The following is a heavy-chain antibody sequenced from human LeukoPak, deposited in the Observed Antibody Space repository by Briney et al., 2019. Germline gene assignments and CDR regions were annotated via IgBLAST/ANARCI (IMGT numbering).Heavy chain of an antibody. D-gene: IGHD3-22*01. Sequence: ASVKVSCKASGYTFTSYGISWVRQAPGQGPEWMGWVSAYNGNTNYAQKLQGRVTMTTDTSTSTAYMELRSLRSDDTAVYYCARGTGMIVVVNDAFDIWGQGTMVTVSS. J-gene: IGHJ3*02. CDR2: VSAYNGNT. V-gene: IGHV1-18*01. CDR3: ARGTGMIVVVNDAFDI. CDR1: GYTFTSYG.